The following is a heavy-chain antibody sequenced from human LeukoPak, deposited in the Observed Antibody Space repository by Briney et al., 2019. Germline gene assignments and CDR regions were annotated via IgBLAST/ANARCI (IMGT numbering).Heavy chain of an antibody. Sequence: GRSLRLSCAASGFTFSSYGMHWVRQAPGKGLEWVAVIWYDGSNKYYADSVKGRFTISRDNSKNTLYLQMNSLRAEDTAVYYCAKELGATTYYYYYMDVWGKGATVTVPS. D-gene: IGHD1-26*01. J-gene: IGHJ6*03. V-gene: IGHV3-33*06. CDR2: IWYDGSNK. CDR3: AKELGATTYYYYYMDV. CDR1: GFTFSSYG.